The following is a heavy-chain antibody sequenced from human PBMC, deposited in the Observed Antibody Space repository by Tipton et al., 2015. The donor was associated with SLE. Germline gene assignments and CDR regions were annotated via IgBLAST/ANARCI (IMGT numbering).Heavy chain of an antibody. Sequence: TLSLTCTVSGGSISSGDYCWSWIRQHPGKGPEWIGYIYYSGSTYYNPSLKSRVTISVDTSKNQFSLKLSSVTAADTAVYYCARERGYSGYYYYSMDVWGKGTTVTVSS. D-gene: IGHD5-12*01. CDR2: IYYSGST. CDR1: GGSISSGDYC. J-gene: IGHJ6*03. V-gene: IGHV4-31*03. CDR3: ARERGYSGYYYYSMDV.